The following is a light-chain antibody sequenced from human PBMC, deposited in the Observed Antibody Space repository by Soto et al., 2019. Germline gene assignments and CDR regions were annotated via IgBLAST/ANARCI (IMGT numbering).Light chain of an antibody. CDR1: QSISSW. Sequence: DIQMTQSPSTLSASVGDRVTITCRASQSISSWLAWYQQKPGKAPKLLIYKASSLESGVPSRFSGSGSGTQFTLSISSLQPDGFATYYCQQYNSYPLTFGGGTKVEIK. CDR2: KAS. V-gene: IGKV1-5*03. J-gene: IGKJ4*01. CDR3: QQYNSYPLT.